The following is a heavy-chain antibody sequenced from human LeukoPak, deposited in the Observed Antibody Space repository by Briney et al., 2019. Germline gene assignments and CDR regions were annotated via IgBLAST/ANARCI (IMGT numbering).Heavy chain of an antibody. CDR1: GGSMSRYY. Sequence: KPSETLSLTCSVSGGSMSRYYWNWIRQPPGEGLEWIGYIYYSGTTNYNPSLKSRVTISGDTSKNQFSLRLSSVTAADTAVYYCAGTIVGALGWFDPWGQGTLVTVSS. CDR3: AGTIVGALGWFDP. CDR2: IYYSGTT. V-gene: IGHV4-59*01. J-gene: IGHJ5*02. D-gene: IGHD1-26*01.